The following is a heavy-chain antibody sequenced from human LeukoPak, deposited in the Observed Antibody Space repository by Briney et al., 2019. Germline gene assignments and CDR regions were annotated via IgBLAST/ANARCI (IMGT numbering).Heavy chain of an antibody. Sequence: SETLSLTCTVSNGPTNTYQWTWIRQPPGRGLEWIGNIHYSGSANYNPSLKSRVIISVDTSKNQFSLKLSSVTAADTAVYYCARAGYSSGWYVGWFDPWGQGTLVTVSS. D-gene: IGHD6-19*01. CDR2: IHYSGSA. CDR3: ARAGYSSGWYVGWFDP. V-gene: IGHV4-59*08. CDR1: NGPTNTYQ. J-gene: IGHJ5*02.